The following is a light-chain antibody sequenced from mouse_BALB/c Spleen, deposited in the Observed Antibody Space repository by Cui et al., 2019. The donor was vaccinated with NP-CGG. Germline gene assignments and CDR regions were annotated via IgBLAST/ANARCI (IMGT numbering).Light chain of an antibody. CDR2: GTN. V-gene: IGLV1*01. CDR1: TGTVTTSNY. J-gene: IGLJ1*01. Sequence: QVVVPQESGLTTSPGETVTLTCRSSTGTVTTSNYANWVQEKPDHLFTGLIGGTNNRAPGVPARFSGSLIGDKAALTITGAQTEDEAIYFCALWYSNHWVFGGGTKLTVL. CDR3: ALWYSNHWV.